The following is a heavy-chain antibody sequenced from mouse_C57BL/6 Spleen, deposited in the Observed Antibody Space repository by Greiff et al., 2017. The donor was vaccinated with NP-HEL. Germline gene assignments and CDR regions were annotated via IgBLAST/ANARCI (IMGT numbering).Heavy chain of an antibody. CDR3: ARKRGALGYFDY. CDR2: IYPGDGDT. CDR1: GYAFSSSW. V-gene: IGHV1-82*01. Sequence: VKLVESGPELVKPGASVKISCKASGYAFSSSWMNWVKQRPGKGLEWIGRIYPGDGDTNYKGKFKGKATLTADKSSSTAYMQLSSLTSEDSAVYFCARKRGALGYFDYWGKGTTLTVSS. J-gene: IGHJ2*01. D-gene: IGHD4-1*01.